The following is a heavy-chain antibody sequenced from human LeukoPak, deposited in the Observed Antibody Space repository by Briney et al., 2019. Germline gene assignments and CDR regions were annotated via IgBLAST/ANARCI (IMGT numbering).Heavy chain of an antibody. CDR2: SYYNGIT. Sequence: SETLSLTCTVSGDSISTYYWSWIRQSPGKGLEWIGYSYYNGITSYNPSLKSRVTMSVDESKNQLSLKVNSVTAADTAVYYCARGEPVDYWGQGTLVTVSS. D-gene: IGHD1-14*01. CDR3: ARGEPVDY. V-gene: IGHV4-59*01. CDR1: GDSISTYY. J-gene: IGHJ4*02.